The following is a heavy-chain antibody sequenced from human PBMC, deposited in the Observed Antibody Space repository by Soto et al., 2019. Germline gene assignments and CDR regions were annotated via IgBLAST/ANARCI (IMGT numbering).Heavy chain of an antibody. D-gene: IGHD5-12*01. V-gene: IGHV3-30*18. J-gene: IGHJ4*02. CDR1: GFTFSSYG. CDR3: AKPLSANIALDY. Sequence: PGGSLRLSCAASGFTFSSYGMHWIRQAPGKGLEWVAVISYDGSNKYYAVSVKGRFTISRDNSKNTLYLQMNSLRAEDTAVYYCAKPLSANIALDYWGQGTLVTVSS. CDR2: ISYDGSNK.